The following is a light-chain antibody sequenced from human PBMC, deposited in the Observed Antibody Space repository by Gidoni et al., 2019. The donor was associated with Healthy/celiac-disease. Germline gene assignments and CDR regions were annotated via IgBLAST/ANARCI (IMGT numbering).Light chain of an antibody. CDR1: QSISSW. J-gene: IGKJ1*01. CDR3: QQYNSYSGT. V-gene: IGKV1-5*01. CDR2: DAS. Sequence: DSQMTNAPSTLSASVGDRVTITCRASQSISSWLAWYQQKPGKAPKLLIYDASSLESGVPSRFSGSGSGTEFTLTISSLQPDDFATYYCQQYNSYSGTFGQXTKVEIK.